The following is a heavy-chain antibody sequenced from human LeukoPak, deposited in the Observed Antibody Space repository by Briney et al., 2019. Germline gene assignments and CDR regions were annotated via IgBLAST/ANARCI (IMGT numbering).Heavy chain of an antibody. CDR2: IYSDGVNK. J-gene: IGHJ6*03. V-gene: IGHV3-33*01. D-gene: IGHD2-8*01. CDR1: GFTLGNHG. CDR3: ARHRGSVFKGYMDV. Sequence: GGSLRLSCAASGFTLGNHGMHWVRQAPGKGLEWVAIIYSDGVNKYCADSMKGRFTISRDTSKNTLFLEMESLRTEDTAAYYCARHRGSVFKGYMDVWGKGTTVTVSS.